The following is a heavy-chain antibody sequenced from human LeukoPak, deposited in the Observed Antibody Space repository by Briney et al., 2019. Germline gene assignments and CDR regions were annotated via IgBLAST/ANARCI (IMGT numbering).Heavy chain of an antibody. V-gene: IGHV3-53*01. CDR1: GFTVSSNN. D-gene: IGHD2-2*02. J-gene: IGHJ3*02. CDR2: IYSGGST. CDR3: ARDPDCSSTSCYMGAFDI. Sequence: GGSLRLSCAASGFTVSSNNMSWVRQAPGKGLEWVSVIYSGGSTYYADSVKGRFTISRDNSKSTLYLQMNSLRAEDTAVYYCARDPDCSSTSCYMGAFDIWGQGTMVTVSS.